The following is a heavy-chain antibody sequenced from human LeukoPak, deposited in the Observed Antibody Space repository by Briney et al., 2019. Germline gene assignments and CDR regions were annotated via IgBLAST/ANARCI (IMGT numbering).Heavy chain of an antibody. CDR3: ARVFRGSYYYYYMDV. Sequence: SETLSLTCTVSGGSISSYYWSWIRQPPGKGLEWIGYIYYSGSTNYNPSLKSRVTISVDTSKKQFSLKLSSVTAADTAVYYCARVFRGSYYYYYMDVWGKGTTVTVSS. CDR1: GGSISSYY. D-gene: IGHD3-10*01. CDR2: IYYSGST. J-gene: IGHJ6*03. V-gene: IGHV4-59*01.